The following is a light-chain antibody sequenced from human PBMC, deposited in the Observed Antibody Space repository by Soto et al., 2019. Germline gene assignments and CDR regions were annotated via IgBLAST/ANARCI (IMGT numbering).Light chain of an antibody. Sequence: QSVLTQPASVSGSPGQSITISCTGTSSDVGGYNYVSWYQQHPGKAPKLMIYEVSNRPSGVSNRFSGSKSGNTASLTISGLQAEEEADYSCRSYTSSSTYVFGTGTKVTV. V-gene: IGLV2-14*01. CDR3: RSYTSSSTYV. CDR2: EVS. J-gene: IGLJ1*01. CDR1: SSDVGGYNY.